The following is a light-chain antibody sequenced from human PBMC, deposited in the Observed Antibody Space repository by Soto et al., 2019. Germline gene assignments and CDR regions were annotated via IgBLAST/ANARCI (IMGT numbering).Light chain of an antibody. Sequence: QSALTQPPSASGTPGQRVTISCSGSTSNIGSHTVNWYQHVPGTAPKLLITTNNQRPSGVPDRFSGFKSGSSASLVISGLQSDDEADYYCATWDDSLKGVFGTGTKLTVL. V-gene: IGLV1-44*01. CDR2: TNN. J-gene: IGLJ1*01. CDR3: ATWDDSLKGV. CDR1: TSNIGSHT.